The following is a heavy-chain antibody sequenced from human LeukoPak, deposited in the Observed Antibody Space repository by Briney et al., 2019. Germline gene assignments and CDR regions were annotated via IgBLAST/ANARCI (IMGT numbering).Heavy chain of an antibody. CDR3: ARDGSGSLDNYYYYGMDV. CDR2: IYYSGST. Sequence: SETLSLTCTVSGGSISSYYWSWIRQPPGKGLEWIGYIYYSGSTNYNPSLKSRVTISVDTSKNQFSLKLSSVTAADTAVYYCARDGSGSLDNYYYYGMDVWGQGTTVTVSS. CDR1: GGSISSYY. V-gene: IGHV4-59*01. J-gene: IGHJ6*02. D-gene: IGHD3-10*01.